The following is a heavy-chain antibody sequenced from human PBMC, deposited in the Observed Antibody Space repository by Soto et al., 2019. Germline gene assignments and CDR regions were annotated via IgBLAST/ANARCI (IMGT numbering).Heavy chain of an antibody. CDR3: AMVDVYVTPSPQDV. Sequence: QVRLVQSGAEVKNPGASVKVSCKASGYSFTRYGIGWARQAPGQGLEWMGWVNAYNGNTNDAQNLQGRLTLTTDTSTTTAYMELRSLRSNDTAIYYCAMVDVYVTPSPQDVWGQGTTVTVSS. CDR1: GYSFTRYG. V-gene: IGHV1-18*01. D-gene: IGHD3-16*01. J-gene: IGHJ6*02. CDR2: VNAYNGNT.